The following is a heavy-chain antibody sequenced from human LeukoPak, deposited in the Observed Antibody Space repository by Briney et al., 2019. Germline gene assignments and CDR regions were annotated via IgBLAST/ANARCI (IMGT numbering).Heavy chain of an antibody. CDR1: GFMFSSNW. D-gene: IGHD3-22*01. CDR2: IKEDGTET. V-gene: IGHV3-7*03. Sequence: PGGSLRLSCAASGFMFSSNWMSWVRLAPGKGLEWVANIKEDGTETYYVDSVKGRFTISRDNAKNSLYLQMNSLRAEDTAVYYCAKYQGRYYDTYAFDVWGQGTMVTVSS. J-gene: IGHJ3*01. CDR3: AKYQGRYYDTYAFDV.